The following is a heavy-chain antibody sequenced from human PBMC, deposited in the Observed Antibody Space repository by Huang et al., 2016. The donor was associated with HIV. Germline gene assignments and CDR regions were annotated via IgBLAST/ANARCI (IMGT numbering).Heavy chain of an antibody. D-gene: IGHD3-10*01. Sequence: QLQLQESGPGLVKPSETLSLTCTVSGGSIRSDNYYWGWIRQPPGKGLEWIGGLYYGGRTDYTPTLKSGVTITVDTSKNQFSLKMSSVTAADTAVYYCARLPGSITMIRGVITDPYWGQGTLVTVSS. V-gene: IGHV4-39*01. CDR2: LYYGGRT. CDR3: ARLPGSITMIRGVITDPY. CDR1: GGSIRSDNYY. J-gene: IGHJ4*02.